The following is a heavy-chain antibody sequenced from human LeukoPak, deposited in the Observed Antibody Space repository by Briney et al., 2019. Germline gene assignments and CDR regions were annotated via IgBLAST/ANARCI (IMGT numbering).Heavy chain of an antibody. CDR1: GFTFSSYA. CDR3: ANNRGYYYYYMDV. V-gene: IGHV3-23*01. Sequence: GGSLRLSCAASGFTFSSYAMNWVRQAPGKGLEWVSSISGSGGNTYYADSVKGRFTISRDNSKNTLYLQMNSLRAEDTAVYYCANNRGYYYYYMDVWGKGTTVTISS. D-gene: IGHD3-10*01. J-gene: IGHJ6*03. CDR2: ISGSGGNT.